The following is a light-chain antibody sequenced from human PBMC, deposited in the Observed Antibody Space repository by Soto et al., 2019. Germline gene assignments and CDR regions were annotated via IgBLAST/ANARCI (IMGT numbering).Light chain of an antibody. Sequence: QSVLTQPPSASGTPGQRVTISCSGSSSNIGSNTVNWYQQLPGTAPKLLIYSNNQRPSGVPGRFSGSKSGTSASLAISGLQSEDEADYDCAAWDDSLNVVVFGGGTQLTVL. CDR1: SSNIGSNT. V-gene: IGLV1-44*01. CDR2: SNN. CDR3: AAWDDSLNVVV. J-gene: IGLJ2*01.